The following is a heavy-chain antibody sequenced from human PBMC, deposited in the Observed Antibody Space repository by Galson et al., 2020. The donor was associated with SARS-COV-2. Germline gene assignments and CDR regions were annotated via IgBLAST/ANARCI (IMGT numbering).Heavy chain of an antibody. CDR1: GGSFSGYY. D-gene: IGHD6-19*01. CDR2: INHSGST. V-gene: IGHV4-34*01. Sequence: SQASETLSLTCAVYGGSFSGYYWRWIRQPPGKGLEWIGEINHSGSTNYNPSLKSRVTISVDTSKNQFSLKLSSVTAADTAVYYCARGGDIAVAGYESRLDFDYWGQGTLVTVSS. CDR3: ARGGDIAVAGYESRLDFDY. J-gene: IGHJ4*02.